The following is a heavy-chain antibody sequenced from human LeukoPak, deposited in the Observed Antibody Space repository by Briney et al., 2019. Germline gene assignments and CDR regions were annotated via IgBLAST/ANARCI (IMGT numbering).Heavy chain of an antibody. CDR3: AKESRYYYGSGSYYNLDYYYYYMDV. Sequence: GGSLRLSCAASGFTFSSYGMHWVRQAPGKGLEWVAFIRYDGSNKYYADSVKGRFTISRDNSKNTLYLQMNSLRAEDTAVYYCAKESRYYYGSGSYYNLDYYYYYMDVWGKGTTVTISS. CDR1: GFTFSSYG. D-gene: IGHD3-10*01. CDR2: IRYDGSNK. V-gene: IGHV3-30*02. J-gene: IGHJ6*03.